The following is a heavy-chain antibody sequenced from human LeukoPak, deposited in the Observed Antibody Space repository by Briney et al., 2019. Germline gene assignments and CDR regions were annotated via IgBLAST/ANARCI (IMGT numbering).Heavy chain of an antibody. Sequence: SETLSLTCTVSGGSISSYYWSWIRQPAGKGLEWIGRIYTSGNTNYNPSFKSRVTMSVDTSKNQFSLKLSSVTAADTAVYYCARGGVNSDWPPHYWGQGTLVTVSS. CDR1: GGSISSYY. CDR2: IYTSGNT. J-gene: IGHJ4*02. CDR3: ARGGVNSDWPPHY. D-gene: IGHD6-19*01. V-gene: IGHV4-4*07.